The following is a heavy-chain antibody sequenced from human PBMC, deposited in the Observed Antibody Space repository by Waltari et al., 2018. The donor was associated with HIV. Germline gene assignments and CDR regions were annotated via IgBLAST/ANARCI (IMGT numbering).Heavy chain of an antibody. CDR3: ARDTMIVRAFDI. J-gene: IGHJ3*02. CDR1: GFSASSNY. D-gene: IGHD3-22*01. V-gene: IGHV3-66*02. Sequence: EVQLVESGGGLVQPGGSLRLSCAASGFSASSNYITSARQAPGKGLEWVSVIYSGGSTYYADSVKGRFTISRDNSKNTLYLQMNSLRAEDTAVYYCARDTMIVRAFDIWGQGTMVTVSS. CDR2: IYSGGST.